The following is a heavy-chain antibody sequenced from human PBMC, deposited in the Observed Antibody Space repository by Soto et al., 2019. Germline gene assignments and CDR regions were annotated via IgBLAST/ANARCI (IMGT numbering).Heavy chain of an antibody. CDR1: GLTFTGYY. D-gene: IGHD2-15*01. V-gene: IGHV1-2*02. Sequence: ASVKVSCKASGLTFTGYYLHWMRQAPGQGLEWLGWINPDSGATHYAQNFQGRVTMTRDRSISTAFMDLSGLRYDDTAVYYCAKEHRYCSGGSCSIDYWGQGTLVTVSS. CDR2: INPDSGAT. J-gene: IGHJ4*02. CDR3: AKEHRYCSGGSCSIDY.